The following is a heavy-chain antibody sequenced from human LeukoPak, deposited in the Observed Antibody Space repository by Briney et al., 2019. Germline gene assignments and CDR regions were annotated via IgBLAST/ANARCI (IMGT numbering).Heavy chain of an antibody. J-gene: IGHJ3*02. CDR2: INPNSGGT. V-gene: IGHV1-2*02. D-gene: IGHD6-6*01. Sequence: GDSVKVSCKASGYTFTGYYMHWVRQAPGQGLEWMGWINPNSGGTNYAQKFQGRVTMTRDTSISTAYMELSGLRSDHTAVYYCAKKANIAARLGAFDIWGQGTMVTVSS. CDR1: GYTFTGYY. CDR3: AKKANIAARLGAFDI.